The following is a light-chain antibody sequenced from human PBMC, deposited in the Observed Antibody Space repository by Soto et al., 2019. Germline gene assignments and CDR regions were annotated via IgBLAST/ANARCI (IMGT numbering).Light chain of an antibody. CDR3: SSYTSSSTLYV. V-gene: IGLV2-14*01. CDR2: DVS. Sequence: QSALTQPASGSGSPGHSITISCTGTSSDVGGYNYVSWYQQHPGKAPKLMIYDVSNRPSGVSNRFSGSKSGNTASLTISGLQAEDEDDYYCSSYTSSSTLYVFGTGTKLTVL. J-gene: IGLJ1*01. CDR1: SSDVGGYNY.